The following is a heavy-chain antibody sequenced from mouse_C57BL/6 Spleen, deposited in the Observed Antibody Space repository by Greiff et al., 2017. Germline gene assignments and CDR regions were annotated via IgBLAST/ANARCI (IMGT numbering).Heavy chain of an antibody. Sequence: VQLQQSGAELARPGASVKLSCKASGYTFTSYGISWVKQRTGQGLEWIGEIYPRSGNTYYNEKFKGKATLTADKSSSTAYMELRSLTSEDSAVYFCARFYDGYYEYFDVWGTGTTVTGSS. J-gene: IGHJ1*03. CDR1: GYTFTSYG. CDR3: ARFYDGYYEYFDV. V-gene: IGHV1-81*01. CDR2: IYPRSGNT. D-gene: IGHD2-3*01.